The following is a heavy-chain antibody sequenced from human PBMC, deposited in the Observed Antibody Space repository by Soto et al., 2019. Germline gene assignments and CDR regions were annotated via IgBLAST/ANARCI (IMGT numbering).Heavy chain of an antibody. Sequence: QVQLVPSGAEVKKPGSSVKVSCKASGGTFSSYASSWVRQAPGQGLEWMGGIIPISGTANDAQKFQGRVTITADESTSTAYMELSSLRSEDTAVYYCASSQGSSTSLEIYYYYYYGMDVWGQGTTVTVSS. CDR1: GGTFSSYA. D-gene: IGHD2-2*01. CDR3: ASSQGSSTSLEIYYYYYYGMDV. J-gene: IGHJ6*02. V-gene: IGHV1-69*01. CDR2: IIPISGTA.